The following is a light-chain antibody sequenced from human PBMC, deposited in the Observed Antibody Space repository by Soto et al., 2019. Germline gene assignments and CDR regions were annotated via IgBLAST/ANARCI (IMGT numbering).Light chain of an antibody. CDR3: QQYHIYWT. J-gene: IGKJ1*01. Sequence: DIQMTQSPSTLSASVGERVTITCRASQSVRTWLAWYQQKPGKAPKLLIYKASSLESGVPSRFSGSGSRTEFTLTISSLQPDDFATYYCQQYHIYWTFGQGTKVEIK. CDR1: QSVRTW. CDR2: KAS. V-gene: IGKV1-5*03.